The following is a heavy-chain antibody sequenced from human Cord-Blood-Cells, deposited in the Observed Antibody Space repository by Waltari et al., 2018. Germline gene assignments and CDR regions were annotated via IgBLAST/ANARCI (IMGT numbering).Heavy chain of an antibody. V-gene: IGHV1-69*12. J-gene: IGHJ6*02. CDR2: IIPIFGTA. D-gene: IGHD5-18*01. CDR3: ARAGGYSYGHYYYYGMDV. CDR1: GGTFSSYA. Sequence: QVQLVQSGAEVKKPGSSVKVSCKASGGTFSSYAISWVRQAPGQGLEWMGGIIPIFGTANYARKFQGRVTITADESTSTAYMELGSLRSEDTAVYYCARAGGYSYGHYYYYGMDVWGQGTTVTVSS.